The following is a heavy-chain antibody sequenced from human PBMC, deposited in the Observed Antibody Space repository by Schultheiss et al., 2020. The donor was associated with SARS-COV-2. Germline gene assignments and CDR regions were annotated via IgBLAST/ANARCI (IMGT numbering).Heavy chain of an antibody. V-gene: IGHV3-48*03. D-gene: IGHD4-17*01. CDR3: ARDALTTVTTRGFDY. Sequence: GGSLRLSCAASGFTFSSYEMNWVRQAPGKGLEWVSYISSSGSTIYYADSVKGRFTISRDNAKNSLYLQMNSLRAEDTAVYYCARDALTTVTTRGFDYWGQGTLVTVSS. CDR2: ISSSGSTI. J-gene: IGHJ4*02. CDR1: GFTFSSYE.